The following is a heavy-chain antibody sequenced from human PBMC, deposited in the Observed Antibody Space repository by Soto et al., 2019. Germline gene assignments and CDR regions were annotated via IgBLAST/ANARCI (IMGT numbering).Heavy chain of an antibody. CDR1: GFTFSSYG. V-gene: IGHV3-33*01. J-gene: IGHJ6*02. CDR2: IWYDGSNK. D-gene: IGHD6-19*01. Sequence: GGSLRLSCAASGFTFSSYGMHWVRQAPGKGLEWVAVIWYDGSNKYYADSVRGRFTISRDNSKNTLYLQMNSLRAEDTAVYYCARALAVADYYYYGMDVWGQGTTVTVSS. CDR3: ARALAVADYYYYGMDV.